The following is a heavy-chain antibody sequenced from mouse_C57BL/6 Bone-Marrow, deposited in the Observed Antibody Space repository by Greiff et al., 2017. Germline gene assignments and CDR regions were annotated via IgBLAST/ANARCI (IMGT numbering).Heavy chain of an antibody. D-gene: IGHD1-1*01. CDR1: GYSITSGYY. CDR3: AREGTYCSSPYAMDY. V-gene: IGHV3-6*01. CDR2: ISYDGSN. J-gene: IGHJ4*01. Sequence: EVKLQESGPGLVKPSQSLSLTCSVTGYSITSGYYWNWIRQFPGNKLEWMGYISYDGSNNYNPSPKNRIPFTRDTSTNQFFLNLNSVTTEDTATYCCAREGTYCSSPYAMDYWGQGTSVTVSS.